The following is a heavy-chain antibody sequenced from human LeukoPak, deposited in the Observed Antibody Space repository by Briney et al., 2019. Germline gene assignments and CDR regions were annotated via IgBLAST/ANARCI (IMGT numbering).Heavy chain of an antibody. D-gene: IGHD4-17*01. CDR3: ARDSFTVTHPQHDAFDI. CDR2: VIPLFGTA. V-gene: IGHV1-69*06. J-gene: IGHJ3*02. Sequence: ASVKVSCKASGFTFINFAFGWVRQAPGQGLEWMGGVIPLFGTAHYTQKFQGRVTFTADKSTTTAYMELRGLESDDTAVYYCARDSFTVTHPQHDAFDIWGQGTMLIVSS. CDR1: GFTFINFA.